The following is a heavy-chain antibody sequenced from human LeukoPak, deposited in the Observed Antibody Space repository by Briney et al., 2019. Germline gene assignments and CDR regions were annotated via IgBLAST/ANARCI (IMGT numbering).Heavy chain of an antibody. V-gene: IGHV3-53*01. D-gene: IGHD2-21*01. CDR1: GFTFSSYS. CDR2: IYSGGTT. CDR3: ASGVRAFDI. Sequence: GGSLRLSCAASGFTFSSYSMNWVRQAPGKGLEWVSVIYSGGTTYYADSVKGRFTISRDNSNNTLYLQMNSLRAEDTAVYYCASGVRAFDIWGQGTMVTVSS. J-gene: IGHJ3*02.